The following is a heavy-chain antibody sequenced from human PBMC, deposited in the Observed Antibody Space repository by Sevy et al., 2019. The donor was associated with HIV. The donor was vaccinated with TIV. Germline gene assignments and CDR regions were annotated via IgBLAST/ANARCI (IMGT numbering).Heavy chain of an antibody. V-gene: IGHV3-48*02. CDR3: ARDKRSVVGATTYYFDY. J-gene: IGHJ4*02. CDR2: ISSSSSTI. CDR1: GFTFSSYS. Sequence: GGSLRLSCAASGFTFSSYSMNWVRQAPGKGLEWVSYISSSSSTILYADSVKGRFTISRDNAKNSLYLQMNSLRDEDTAVYYCARDKRSVVGATTYYFDYWGQGTLVTVSS. D-gene: IGHD1-26*01.